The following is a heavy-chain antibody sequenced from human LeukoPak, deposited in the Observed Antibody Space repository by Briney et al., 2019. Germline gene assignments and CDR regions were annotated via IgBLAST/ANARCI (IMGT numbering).Heavy chain of an antibody. CDR3: AAIRGGSSWYQYFQH. CDR1: GGSISSGGYY. V-gene: IGHV4-30-2*01. Sequence: SETLSLTCTVSGGSISSGGYYWSWIRQPPGKGLEWIGYIYHSGSTYYNPSLKSRVTISVDRSKNQFSLKLSSVTAADTAVYYCAAIRGGSSWYQYFQHWGQGTLVTVSS. D-gene: IGHD6-13*01. J-gene: IGHJ1*01. CDR2: IYHSGST.